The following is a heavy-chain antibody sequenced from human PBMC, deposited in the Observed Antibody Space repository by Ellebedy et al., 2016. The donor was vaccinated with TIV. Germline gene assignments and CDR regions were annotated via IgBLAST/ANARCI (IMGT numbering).Heavy chain of an antibody. D-gene: IGHD6-19*01. CDR2: INQDGSEK. V-gene: IGHV3-7*01. Sequence: GGSLRLSCAASGFTFSSYWMSWVRQAPGKGLEWVANINQDGSEKYYVDSVKGRFTISRDNAKNSLYLQMNSLRAEDTAVYYCARVGYGIAVARRGMDVWGQGTTVTVSS. CDR3: ARVGYGIAVARRGMDV. CDR1: GFTFSSYW. J-gene: IGHJ6*02.